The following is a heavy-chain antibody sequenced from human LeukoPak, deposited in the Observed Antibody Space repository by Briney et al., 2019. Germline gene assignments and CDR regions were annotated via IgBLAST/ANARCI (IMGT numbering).Heavy chain of an antibody. CDR1: GGSFSGYY. CDR3: ARPVPSRLGWFDP. D-gene: IGHD1-1*01. J-gene: IGHJ5*02. CDR2: IYYSGST. V-gene: IGHV4-34*01. Sequence: SDTLSLTCAVYGGSFSGYYWSWTRQPPGKGLEWIGCIYYSGSTYYNPSLKSRVSISVHTSKNQFSLKLRSVTAADTAVYYCARPVPSRLGWFDPWGQGTLVSVSS.